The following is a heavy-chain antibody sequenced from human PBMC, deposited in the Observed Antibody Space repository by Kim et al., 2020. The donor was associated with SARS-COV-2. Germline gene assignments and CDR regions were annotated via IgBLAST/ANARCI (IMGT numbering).Heavy chain of an antibody. D-gene: IGHD4-17*01. Sequence: GGSLRLSCAASGFTFSTYPMNWVRQAPGKGLEWVSSSRGTTDYADSVKGRFTISRDNSKNTLYLQMNGQRAEDTAVYSCVRDSSFSDYTSAFDSWGQGATVAVSS. CDR3: VRDSSFSDYTSAFDS. CDR2: SSRGTT. V-gene: IGHV3-23*01. CDR1: GFTFSTYP. J-gene: IGHJ3*02.